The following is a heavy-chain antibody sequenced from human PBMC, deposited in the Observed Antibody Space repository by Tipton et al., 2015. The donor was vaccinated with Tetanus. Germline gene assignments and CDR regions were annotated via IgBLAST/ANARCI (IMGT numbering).Heavy chain of an antibody. Sequence: TLSLTCTVSGGSFSSSNDYWAWIRQPPRKGLEWVRSIYYGGSTYFNPSLRSRGTISIDTSRNQFSLQLSSVTAADTALYFCARRSHIGAPVWGQGTLVTVAS. CDR3: ARRSHIGAPV. CDR1: GGSFSSSNDY. D-gene: IGHD2-21*01. V-gene: IGHV4-39*01. CDR2: IYYGGST. J-gene: IGHJ3*01.